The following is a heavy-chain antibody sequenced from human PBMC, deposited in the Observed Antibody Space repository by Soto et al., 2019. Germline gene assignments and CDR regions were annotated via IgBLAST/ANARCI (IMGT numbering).Heavy chain of an antibody. CDR1: GFTFSSYW. V-gene: IGHV3-7*01. J-gene: IGHJ6*03. Sequence: EVQLVESGGGLVQPGGSLRLSCAASGFTFSSYWMSWVRQAPGKGLEWVANIKQDGSEKYYVDSVKGRFTISRVNAKNSLYLQMNSLRAEDTAVYYCARADCSSTSCLYYYYMDVWGKGTTVTVSS. D-gene: IGHD2-2*01. CDR3: ARADCSSTSCLYYYYMDV. CDR2: IKQDGSEK.